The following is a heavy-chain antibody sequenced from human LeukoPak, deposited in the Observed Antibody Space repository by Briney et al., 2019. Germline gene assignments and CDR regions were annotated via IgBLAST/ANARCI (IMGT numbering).Heavy chain of an antibody. CDR1: GGSISSGDYY. Sequence: SETLSLTCTVSGGSISSGDYYWSWIRQPPGKGLEWIGYIYYSGSTYYNPSLKSRVTISVDTSKNQFSLKLSSVTAADTAVYYCARGKQEDIVVVPAAMGFDPWGQGTLVTVSS. CDR3: ARGKQEDIVVVPAAMGFDP. J-gene: IGHJ5*02. V-gene: IGHV4-30-4*01. D-gene: IGHD2-2*01. CDR2: IYYSGST.